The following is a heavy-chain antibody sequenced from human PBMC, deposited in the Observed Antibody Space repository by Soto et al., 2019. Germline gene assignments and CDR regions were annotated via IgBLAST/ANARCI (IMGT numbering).Heavy chain of an antibody. V-gene: IGHV4-39*01. Sequence: SETLSLTCTVSGGSISSSSYYWGWIRQPPGKGLEWIGSIYYSGSTYYNPSLKSRVTISVDTSKNQFSLKLSSVTAADTAVYYCARLFDSSGYPRAGNDDWGQGTLVTVSS. J-gene: IGHJ4*02. D-gene: IGHD3-22*01. CDR1: GGSISSSSYY. CDR2: IYYSGST. CDR3: ARLFDSSGYPRAGNDD.